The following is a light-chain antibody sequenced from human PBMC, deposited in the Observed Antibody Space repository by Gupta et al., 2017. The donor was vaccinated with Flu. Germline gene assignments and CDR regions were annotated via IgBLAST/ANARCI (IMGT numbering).Light chain of an antibody. CDR2: WAS. Sequence: DIVITQSPYSLTVSLGERATINCKSSQSVLYSSNNKNYLAWYQQKPGQRPELLIYWASTRESGAPDRSRGSGNGTDFTLTSSIRQVEDVAVYYCQQDESTPPRTFGPGTKVEIK. J-gene: IGKJ1*01. CDR3: QQDESTPPRT. V-gene: IGKV4-1*01. CDR1: QSVLYSSNNKNY.